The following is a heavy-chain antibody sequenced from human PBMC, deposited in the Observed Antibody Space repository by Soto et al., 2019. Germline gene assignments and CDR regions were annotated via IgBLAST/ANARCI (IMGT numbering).Heavy chain of an antibody. CDR1: GFTFSDYY. CDR3: VKDQGTAMVRGGLDS. J-gene: IGHJ4*02. D-gene: IGHD3-10*01. CDR2: ISSSGSTI. V-gene: IGHV3-11*04. Sequence: GGSLRLSCAASGFTFSDYYMSWIRQAPGKGLEWVSYISSSGSTIYYADSVKGRFTISRDNSKNTLYLQMSSLRPEDTAVYYCVKDQGTAMVRGGLDSWGQGALVTVSS.